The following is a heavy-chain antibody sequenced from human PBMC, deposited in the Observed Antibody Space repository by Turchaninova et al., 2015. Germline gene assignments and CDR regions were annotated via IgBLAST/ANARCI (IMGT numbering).Heavy chain of an antibody. CDR3: ARVDHYETFFDY. Sequence: QVHLQESGPGLVKPSGTLSLTCAVSGGSISSSNWWSWVRQPPGKGLEWIGGIYHGGSTNYNPSLMSRVTISVDKSKNQFSLNLSSVTAADTAVYYCARVDHYETFFDYWGQGTLVTVSS. CDR2: IYHGGST. D-gene: IGHD4-17*01. V-gene: IGHV4-4*02. CDR1: GGSISSSNW. J-gene: IGHJ4*02.